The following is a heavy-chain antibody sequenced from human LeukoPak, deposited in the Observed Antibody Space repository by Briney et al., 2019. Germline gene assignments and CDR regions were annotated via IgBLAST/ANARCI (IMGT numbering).Heavy chain of an antibody. CDR1: GFTFSSYS. CDR3: ARDRGDYYDSSGYYHTFYYYYYMDV. J-gene: IGHJ6*03. CDR2: ISSSSSTI. V-gene: IGHV3-48*01. D-gene: IGHD3-22*01. Sequence: PGGSLRLSCAASGFTFSSYSMNWLRHAPGEGLEGVSYISSSSSTIYYADSVKGRFTISRDNAKNSLYLQMNSLRAEDTAVYYCARDRGDYYDSSGYYHTFYYYYYMDVWGKGTTVTVSS.